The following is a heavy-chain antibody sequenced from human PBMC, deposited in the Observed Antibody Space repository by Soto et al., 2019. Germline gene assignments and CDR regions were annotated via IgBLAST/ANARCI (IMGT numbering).Heavy chain of an antibody. J-gene: IGHJ4*02. CDR3: AKNGSITIFAYYFDY. V-gene: IGHV3-23*01. CDR1: GFTFSSYA. CDR2: ISGSGGST. D-gene: IGHD3-3*01. Sequence: SGGSLRLSCAASGFTFSSYAMSWVRQAPGKGLEWVSAISGSGGSTYYADSVKGRFTISRDNSKNTLYLQMNSLRAEDTAVYYCAKNGSITIFAYYFDYWGQGTLVTVSS.